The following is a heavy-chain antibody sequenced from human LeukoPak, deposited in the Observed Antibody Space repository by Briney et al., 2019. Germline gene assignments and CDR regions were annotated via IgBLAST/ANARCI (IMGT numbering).Heavy chain of an antibody. D-gene: IGHD2-15*01. Sequence: GASVKVSCKAPGYTFTGYYMHWVRQAPGQGLEWMGWINPNSGGTNYAQKFQGRVTMTRDTSISTAYMELSRLRSDDTAVYYCARGGGIVVVVAATLTWGQGTLVTVSS. J-gene: IGHJ4*02. CDR2: INPNSGGT. CDR1: GYTFTGYY. V-gene: IGHV1-2*02. CDR3: ARGGGIVVVVAATLT.